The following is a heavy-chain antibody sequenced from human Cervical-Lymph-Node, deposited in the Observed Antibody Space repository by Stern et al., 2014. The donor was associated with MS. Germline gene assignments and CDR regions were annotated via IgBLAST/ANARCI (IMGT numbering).Heavy chain of an antibody. D-gene: IGHD2-21*01. CDR3: ARVGYYGVSGQGALDP. J-gene: IGHJ5*02. CDR2: IFNSGGT. Sequence: QVQLQESGPGLVKPSETLSLTCSVSGYSISSGYYWAWIRQPPGKGLELIGSIFNSGGTYYNPSLKSRVTISVDTSKNQFSLRLSSVTAADTAVFYCARVGYYGVSGQGALDPWGQGTLVTVSS. CDR1: GYSISSGYY. V-gene: IGHV4-38-2*02.